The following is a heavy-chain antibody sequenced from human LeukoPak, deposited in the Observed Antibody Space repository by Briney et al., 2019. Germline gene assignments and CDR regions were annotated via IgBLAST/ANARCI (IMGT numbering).Heavy chain of an antibody. CDR3: ARGSEGYCSGGGCYYGMDV. V-gene: IGHV3-21*01. D-gene: IGHD2-15*01. J-gene: IGHJ6*01. Sequence: PGGSLRLSCAASGFTFSSYTMNWVRQAPGKGLECVSYISSSSSSIYYADSVKGRFTISRDNAENSLYLQMNSLRAEDTAVYYCARGSEGYCSGGGCYYGMDVWGQGTTVTVSS. CDR1: GFTFSSYT. CDR2: ISSSSSSI.